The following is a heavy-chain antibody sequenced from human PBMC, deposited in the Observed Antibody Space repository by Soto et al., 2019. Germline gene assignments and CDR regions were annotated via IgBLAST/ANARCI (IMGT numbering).Heavy chain of an antibody. D-gene: IGHD3-10*01. Sequence: EVQLVESGGGLVQPGGSLRLSCAASGFTFSSYSMNWVRQAPGKGLEWVSYISSSSSTIYYADSVKGRFTISRDNAKNSLYLQMNSLRAEDTAVYYCERDPKYGSGSANWFDPWGQGTLVTVSS. CDR3: ERDPKYGSGSANWFDP. CDR1: GFTFSSYS. J-gene: IGHJ5*02. V-gene: IGHV3-48*01. CDR2: ISSSSSTI.